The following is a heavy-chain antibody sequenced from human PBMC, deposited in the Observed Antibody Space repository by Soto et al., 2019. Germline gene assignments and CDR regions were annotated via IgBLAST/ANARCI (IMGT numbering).Heavy chain of an antibody. CDR2: ISAYNGNT. CDR1: GYTFTSYG. Sequence: QVQLVQSGAEVKKPGASVKVSCKASGYTFTSYGISWVRQAPGQGLEWMGWISAYNGNTNYAQKHQGRVTMTADTSTSTADMELRSLRSDDTAVYYCARVQGKRSSGRPSYYYCYGMDVWGQGTTVTVSS. D-gene: IGHD6-25*01. V-gene: IGHV1-18*01. CDR3: ARVQGKRSSGRPSYYYCYGMDV. J-gene: IGHJ6*02.